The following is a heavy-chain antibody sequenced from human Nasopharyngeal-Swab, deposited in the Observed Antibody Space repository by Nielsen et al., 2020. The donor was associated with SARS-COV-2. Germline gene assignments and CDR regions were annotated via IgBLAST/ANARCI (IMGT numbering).Heavy chain of an antibody. CDR3: ARESPPAWYFDL. V-gene: IGHV4-39*07. CDR2: IYYSGST. J-gene: IGHJ2*01. Sequence: SETLSLTCTVSGGSISSSSYYWGWIRQPPGKGLEWIGSIYYSGSTYYNPSLKSRVTISVDTSKNQFSLKLSSVTAADTAVYYCARESPPAWYFDLWGRGTLVTVSS. CDR1: GGSISSSSYY.